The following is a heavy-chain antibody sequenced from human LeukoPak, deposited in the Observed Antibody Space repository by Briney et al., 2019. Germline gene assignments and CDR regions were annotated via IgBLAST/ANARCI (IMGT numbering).Heavy chain of an antibody. V-gene: IGHV4-38-2*02. CDR2: IYYSGST. Sequence: SETLSLTCTVSGHSIINSYYWGWIRQPPGKGLEWIGSIYYSGSTYYNPSLKSRVTISVDTSKNQFSLKLSSVTAADTAVYYCAGSGSSGNPFDIWGQGTMVTVSS. D-gene: IGHD1-26*01. CDR1: GHSIINSYY. J-gene: IGHJ3*02. CDR3: AGSGSSGNPFDI.